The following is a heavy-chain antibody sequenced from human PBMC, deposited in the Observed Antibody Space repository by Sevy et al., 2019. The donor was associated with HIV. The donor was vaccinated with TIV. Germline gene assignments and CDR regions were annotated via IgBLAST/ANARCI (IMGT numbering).Heavy chain of an antibody. V-gene: IGHV4-34*01. Sequence: SETLSLTCAVYGGSFSGYYWSWIRQPPGKGLEWIGEINHSGSTNYNPSLKSRVTISVDTSKNQFSLKLSSVTAADTAVYYCARGPNCSSTSCYDPIYYYYYGMDVWGQGTTVTVSS. D-gene: IGHD2-2*01. CDR3: ARGPNCSSTSCYDPIYYYYYGMDV. CDR1: GGSFSGYY. CDR2: INHSGST. J-gene: IGHJ6*02.